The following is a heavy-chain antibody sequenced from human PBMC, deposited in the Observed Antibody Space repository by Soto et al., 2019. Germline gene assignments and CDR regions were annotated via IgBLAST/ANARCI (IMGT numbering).Heavy chain of an antibody. CDR1: GFTFSSYA. CDR2: ISYDGNNQ. Sequence: PGGSLRLSCAASGFTFSSYAMHWVRQAPGKGLEWVAGISYDGNNQYYADSVKGRFTISRDNSKNTLYLQMNSLRAEDTAVYYCAKVLGSSPWYYYYMDVCAQGTTVPVSS. CDR3: AKVLGSSPWYYYYMDV. D-gene: IGHD6-6*01. V-gene: IGHV3-30-3*01. J-gene: IGHJ6*03.